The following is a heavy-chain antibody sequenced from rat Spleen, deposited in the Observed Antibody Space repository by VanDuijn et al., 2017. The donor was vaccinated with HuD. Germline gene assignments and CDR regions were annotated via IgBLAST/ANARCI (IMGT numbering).Heavy chain of an antibody. CDR3: ARHATMMVVIDY. CDR2: ITNTGGNI. CDR1: GFNFNDYW. D-gene: IGHD1-12*02. J-gene: IGHJ2*01. Sequence: EVQLVESGGGLVQPGRSLKLFCEASGFNFNDYWMGWVRQAPGKGLEWVASITNTGGNIYYPDSVKGRFTISRDNAHNTLYLQLNSLRSEDTATYYCARHATMMVVIDYWGQGVMVTVSS. V-gene: IGHV5-31*01.